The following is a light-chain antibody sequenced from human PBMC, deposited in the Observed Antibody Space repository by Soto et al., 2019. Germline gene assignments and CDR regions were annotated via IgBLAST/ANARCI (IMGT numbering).Light chain of an antibody. V-gene: IGKV1-5*03. CDR2: TAS. Sequence: IQMTQSPSTLSASVGDRVAITCRASQSIGIWLAWYQQKPGKAPRFLIYTASTIESGVPSSFSGSGSGTEFTLTISSLQPDDVATYYCQQYKDYSWTFGQGTNVEVK. CDR3: QQYKDYSWT. CDR1: QSIGIW. J-gene: IGKJ1*01.